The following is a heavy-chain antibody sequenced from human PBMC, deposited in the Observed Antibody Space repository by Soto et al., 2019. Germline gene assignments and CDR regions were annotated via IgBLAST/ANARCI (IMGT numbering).Heavy chain of an antibody. CDR2: ISYDGSVR. D-gene: IGHD6-19*01. CDR1: GFTFSTYA. CDR3: ARQNSGWSYYFDY. J-gene: IGHJ4*02. Sequence: QVQLVESGGGVVQPGRSLRLSCAASGFTFSTYAMHWVRQAPGKGLEWVAVISYDGSVRYYADPVKGRFTISRDNSKNTLYLQMNSLRAGDTALYYCARQNSGWSYYFDYWGQGTPVTVSS. V-gene: IGHV3-30-3*01.